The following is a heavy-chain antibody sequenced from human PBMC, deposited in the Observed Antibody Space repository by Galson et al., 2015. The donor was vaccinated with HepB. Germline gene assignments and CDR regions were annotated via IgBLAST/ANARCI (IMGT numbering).Heavy chain of an antibody. CDR3: AKDSHYGDHAIDY. V-gene: IGHV3-30-3*01. Sequence: SLRLSCAASGFAFSSYAMHWVRQAPGKGLEWVAVISIDGSNEYYADSVKGRFTISRDDSKNTLYLQMNSLRAEDTAVYYCAKDSHYGDHAIDYWGQGTLVTVSS. CDR1: GFAFSSYA. J-gene: IGHJ4*02. CDR2: ISIDGSNE. D-gene: IGHD4-17*01.